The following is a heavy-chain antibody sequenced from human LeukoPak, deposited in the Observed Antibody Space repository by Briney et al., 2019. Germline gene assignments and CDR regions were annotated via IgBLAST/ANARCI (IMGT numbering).Heavy chain of an antibody. CDR3: AHEDYNDFNSFDF. D-gene: IGHD3-22*01. Sequence: SETLSLICTVSGDSIRSSTNYWGWIRQPPGKGLEWIGSIYHTGNTYYNSSLQSRVTLSVDTSKNQFSLQLTSVTAADPAVYYCAHEDYNDFNSFDFWGQGTLVTVSS. J-gene: IGHJ4*02. V-gene: IGHV4-39*01. CDR2: IYHTGNT. CDR1: GDSIRSSTNY.